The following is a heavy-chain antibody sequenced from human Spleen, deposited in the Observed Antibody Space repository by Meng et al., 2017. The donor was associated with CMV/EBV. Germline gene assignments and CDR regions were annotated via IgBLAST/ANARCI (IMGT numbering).Heavy chain of an antibody. CDR3: AREWEAATSGGFDY. CDR1: GFTFSSYW. D-gene: IGHD5-12*01. Sequence: GESLKISCAASGFTFSSYWMHWVRQAPGKGLVWVSRINSDGSSTRYAGSVKGRFTISRDNAKNTLYLQMNSLRAEDTAVYYCAREWEAATSGGFDYWGQGTLVTVSS. J-gene: IGHJ4*02. CDR2: INSDGSST. V-gene: IGHV3-74*01.